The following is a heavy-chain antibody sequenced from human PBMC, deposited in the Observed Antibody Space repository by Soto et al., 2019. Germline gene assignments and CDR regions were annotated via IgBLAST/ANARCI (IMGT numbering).Heavy chain of an antibody. Sequence: HPGGSLRLSCAASGFTVSSNYMSWVRQAPGKGLDWVSVIYSGGSTYYADSVKGRFTISRDNSKNTLYLQMNSLRAEDTAVYYCAREYSYGYYYYYAMDVWGQGTTVTVSS. V-gene: IGHV3-53*01. D-gene: IGHD5-18*01. CDR1: GFTVSSNY. J-gene: IGHJ6*02. CDR3: AREYSYGYYYYYAMDV. CDR2: IYSGGST.